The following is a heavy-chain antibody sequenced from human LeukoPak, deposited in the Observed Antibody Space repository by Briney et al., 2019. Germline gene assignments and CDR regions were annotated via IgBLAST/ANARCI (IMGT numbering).Heavy chain of an antibody. V-gene: IGHV3-9*01. CDR1: GFTFDDYA. CDR3: AKPGLIGVTTPAFDY. D-gene: IGHD4-17*01. Sequence: GGSLRLSCAASGFTFDDYAMHWVRHAPGKGLGWVSGISWNSGRIGYADSVKGRFTTSRDTAKNSLYLQMNSLSAGDTALYYCAKPGLIGVTTPAFDYWGQGTLVTVSS. CDR2: ISWNSGRI. J-gene: IGHJ4*02.